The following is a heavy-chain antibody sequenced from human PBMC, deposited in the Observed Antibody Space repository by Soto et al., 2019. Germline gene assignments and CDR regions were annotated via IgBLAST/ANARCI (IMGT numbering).Heavy chain of an antibody. CDR3: AKPKLGIRAFDL. CDR1: GFTFSAYL. CDR2: ISGTDGTT. V-gene: IGHV3-23*01. D-gene: IGHD7-27*01. J-gene: IGHJ3*01. Sequence: VGSLRLSCEASGFTFSAYLMTWVRQAPGKGLEWVSSISGTDGTTYYADSVKGRFSISRDNSKNTLYLQMNSLSVNDTALYYCAKPKLGIRAFDLWGQGTMVTVSS.